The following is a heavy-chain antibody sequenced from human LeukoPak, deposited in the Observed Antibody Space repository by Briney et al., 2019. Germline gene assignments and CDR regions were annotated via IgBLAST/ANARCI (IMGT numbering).Heavy chain of an antibody. CDR1: GFTFSSYE. Sequence: PGGPLRLSCAASGFTFSSYEMNWVRQAPGKGLEGVSYISSSGSTRFYGDSVEGRFTISRDNAKNSLYLQMNSLRAEDTAVYYCARGPIFGVVTLNWFDPWGQGTLVTVSS. D-gene: IGHD3-3*01. V-gene: IGHV3-48*03. CDR3: ARGPIFGVVTLNWFDP. J-gene: IGHJ5*02. CDR2: ISSSGSTR.